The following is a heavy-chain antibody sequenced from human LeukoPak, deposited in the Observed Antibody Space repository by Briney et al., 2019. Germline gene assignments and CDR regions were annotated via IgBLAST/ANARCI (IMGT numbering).Heavy chain of an antibody. V-gene: IGHV3-33*08. Sequence: PGGSLRLSCAASGFTLSNFGLNWVRQAPGKGLEWVAFISDNGRRTYYLESVEGLFTIFRDDSKNTLSMQMNSLRVEDTAVYFCARGLSGRSSPLYPFDSGGEGALVSVSS. D-gene: IGHD6-6*01. CDR2: ISDNGRRT. CDR1: GFTLSNFG. CDR3: ARGLSGRSSPLYPFDS. J-gene: IGHJ4*02.